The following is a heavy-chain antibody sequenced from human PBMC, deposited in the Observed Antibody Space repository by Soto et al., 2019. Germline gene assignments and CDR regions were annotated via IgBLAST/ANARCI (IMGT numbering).Heavy chain of an antibody. CDR1: GGSISSSSYY. J-gene: IGHJ4*02. CDR3: ARHVTXFGVVPPKNPSPSPPQY. V-gene: IGHV4-39*01. Sequence: SETLSLTCTVSGGSISSSSYYWGWIRQPPGKGLEWIGSIYYSGSTYYNPSLKSRVTISVDTSKNQFSLKLSSVTAADTAVYYCARHVTXFGVVPPKNPSPSPPQYWGQGTLVTVSS. CDR2: IYYSGST. D-gene: IGHD3-3*01.